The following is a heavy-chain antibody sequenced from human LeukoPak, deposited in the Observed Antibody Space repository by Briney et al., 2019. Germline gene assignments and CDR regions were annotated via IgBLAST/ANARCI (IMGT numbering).Heavy chain of an antibody. CDR3: ARDWKIAAAGRVLHYYYYMDV. D-gene: IGHD6-13*01. CDR1: GGSISSYY. CDR2: IYTSGST. J-gene: IGHJ6*03. Sequence: SETLSLTCTVSGGSISSYYWSWIRQPAGKGLEWIGRIYTSGSTNYNPSLKSRVTMSVDTSKNQFSLKLSSVTAADTAVYYCARDWKIAAAGRVLHYYYYMDVWGKGTTVTVPS. V-gene: IGHV4-4*07.